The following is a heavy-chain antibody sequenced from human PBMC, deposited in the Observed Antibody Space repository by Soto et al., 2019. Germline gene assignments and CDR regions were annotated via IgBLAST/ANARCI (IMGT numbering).Heavy chain of an antibody. CDR1: GFTFSSYA. Sequence: GGSLRLSCAASGFTFSSYAMSWVRQAPGKGLERVSAISGSGGSTYYADSVKGRFTISRDNSKNTLYLQINSLRAEDTAVYYWAKAWAGTINWCGPWRQGTLVTVPS. V-gene: IGHV3-23*01. J-gene: IGHJ5*02. CDR2: ISGSGGST. D-gene: IGHD6-19*01. CDR3: AKAWAGTINWCGP.